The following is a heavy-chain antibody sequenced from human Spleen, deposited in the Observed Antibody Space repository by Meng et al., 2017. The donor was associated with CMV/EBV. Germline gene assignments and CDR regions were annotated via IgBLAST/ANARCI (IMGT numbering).Heavy chain of an antibody. J-gene: IGHJ6*02. CDR1: GYTFTGYY. V-gene: IGHV1-2*02. Sequence: ASVKVSCKASGYTFTGYYMHWVRQAPGQGLEWMGWINPNSGGTNYAQKFQGRVTMTRDTSISTAYMELSRLRSDDTAVYYCASAEAYQLLLSVPDYYYGMDVWGQGTTVTVSS. CDR3: ASAEAYQLLLSVPDYYYGMDV. D-gene: IGHD2-2*01. CDR2: INPNSGGT.